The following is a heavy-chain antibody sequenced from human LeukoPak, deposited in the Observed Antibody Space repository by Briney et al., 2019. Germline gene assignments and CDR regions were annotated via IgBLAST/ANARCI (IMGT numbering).Heavy chain of an antibody. CDR1: GYSISSGFY. J-gene: IGHJ3*02. Sequence: PSETPPLTCSVSGYSISSGFYWGWIRQPPGKGLEWIGSIYYSGSTYYNPSLQTRVTISVDTSKNQFSLKLSSVTAADTALYYCARRFCSGGSCYSDRGAFDIWGQGTVVTVSS. CDR3: ARRFCSGGSCYSDRGAFDI. CDR2: IYYSGST. D-gene: IGHD2-15*01. V-gene: IGHV4-38-2*02.